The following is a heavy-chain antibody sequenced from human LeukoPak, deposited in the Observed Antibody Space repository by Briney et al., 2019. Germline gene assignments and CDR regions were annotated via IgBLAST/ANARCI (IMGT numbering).Heavy chain of an antibody. CDR1: GGSITSYY. CDR3: VASGPPAPANCFDP. Sequence: KPSXXLXLTCTVSGGSITSYYWSWLRQPQGKGLEWIGYIHHSGDTSYNPSLKRGVNISIETYKYQFSLKGKFVAAGDAAVYYCVASGPPAPANCFDPCGQGTLVTVSS. CDR2: IHHSGDT. J-gene: IGHJ5*02. V-gene: IGHV4-59*03. D-gene: IGHD6-13*01.